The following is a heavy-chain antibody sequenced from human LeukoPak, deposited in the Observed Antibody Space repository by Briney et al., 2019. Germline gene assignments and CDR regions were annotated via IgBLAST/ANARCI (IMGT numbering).Heavy chain of an antibody. CDR2: LYYTGSA. V-gene: IGHV4-38-2*01. Sequence: PSETLSLTCGVSGYSISSGFYWGWIRQPPGKGLQWIGSLYYTGSAEYNPSLKSRLTMSMDKSKNQFSLKLNSVTAAGTAVYYCARLWSGYNFDYWGQGTLVTVSS. CDR1: GYSISSGFY. J-gene: IGHJ4*02. D-gene: IGHD5-24*01. CDR3: ARLWSGYNFDY.